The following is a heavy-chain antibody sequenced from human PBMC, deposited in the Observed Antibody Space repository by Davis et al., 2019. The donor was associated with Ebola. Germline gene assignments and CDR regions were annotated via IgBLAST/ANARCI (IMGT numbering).Heavy chain of an antibody. CDR1: GGSFSGYY. D-gene: IGHD2-2*01. CDR3: ARRGGYCSSTSCRGYFQH. CDR2: INHSGST. Sequence: PGGSLRLSCAVYGGSFSGYYWSWIRQPPGKGLEWIGEINHSGSTNYNPSLKSRVTISVDTSKNQFSLKLSSVTAADTAVYYCARRGGYCSSTSCRGYFQHWGQGTLVTVSS. V-gene: IGHV4-34*01. J-gene: IGHJ1*01.